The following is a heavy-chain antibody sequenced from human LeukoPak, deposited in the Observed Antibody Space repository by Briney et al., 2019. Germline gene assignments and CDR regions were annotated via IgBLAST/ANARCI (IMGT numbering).Heavy chain of an antibody. V-gene: IGHV1-2*02. CDR1: GYTFTGYY. CDR2: INPNSGGT. D-gene: IGHD2-21*02. J-gene: IGHJ4*02. CDR3: ARDLVIGVVVTADY. Sequence: ASVKVSYKASGYTFTGYYIHWVRQAPGQGLEWMGWINPNSGGTNYAQKLQGRVTMTTDTSTSTAYMELRSLRSDDTAVYYCARDLVIGVVVTADYWGQGTLVTVSS.